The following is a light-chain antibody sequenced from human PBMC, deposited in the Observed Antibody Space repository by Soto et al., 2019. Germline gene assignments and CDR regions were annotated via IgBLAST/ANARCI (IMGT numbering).Light chain of an antibody. Sequence: DIVMTQSPDSLAVSLGERATITCRSSQSALYIPTNKNYVAWYQQKPGQPPKLILYWASTRESGVPDRFSGSGSGTYFSLTISSLQAEDVAFYYCQQYYSSPRLGFGGGTKVEIK. CDR3: QQYYSSPRLG. J-gene: IGKJ4*01. CDR2: WAS. V-gene: IGKV4-1*01. CDR1: QSALYIPTNKNY.